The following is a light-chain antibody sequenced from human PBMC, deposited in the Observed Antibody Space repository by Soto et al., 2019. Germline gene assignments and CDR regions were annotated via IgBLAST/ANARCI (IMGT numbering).Light chain of an antibody. J-gene: IGKJ2*01. CDR2: EAS. Sequence: DIQMTQSPSTLSASVGDTVSITCRASLSISSWLAWYQQKPGKAPKILMYEASNLKSEVPSRFSGSGSGTDFTLTINGLQPDDFATYYCQQYDRFPYSFGPGTRLEIK. V-gene: IGKV1-5*03. CDR1: LSISSW. CDR3: QQYDRFPYS.